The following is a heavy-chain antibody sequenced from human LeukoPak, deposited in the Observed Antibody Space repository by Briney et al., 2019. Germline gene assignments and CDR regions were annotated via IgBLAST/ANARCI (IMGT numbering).Heavy chain of an antibody. J-gene: IGHJ4*02. D-gene: IGHD3-22*01. Sequence: GGSLRLSCAASGFTVSSNYMSWVRQAPGKGLEGVSVIYSGGSTYYADSVKGRFTISRDNSKNTLYLQMNSLRAEDTAVYYCAKELGYYDSSGYFDYWGQGTLITVSS. CDR1: GFTVSSNY. CDR2: IYSGGST. V-gene: IGHV3-66*01. CDR3: AKELGYYDSSGYFDY.